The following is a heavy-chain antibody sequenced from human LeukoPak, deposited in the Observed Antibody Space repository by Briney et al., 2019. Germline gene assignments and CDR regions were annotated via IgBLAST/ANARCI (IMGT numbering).Heavy chain of an antibody. D-gene: IGHD1-26*01. CDR1: GFTFSSYS. J-gene: IGHJ3*02. CDR3: ARDRHSGSYPDAFDI. CDR2: ISSSSSYI. Sequence: PGGSLGLSCAASGFTFSSYSMNWVRQAPGKGLEWVSSISSSSSYIYYADSVKGRFTISRDNAKNSLYLQMNSLRAEDTAVYYCARDRHSGSYPDAFDIWGQGTMVTVSS. V-gene: IGHV3-21*01.